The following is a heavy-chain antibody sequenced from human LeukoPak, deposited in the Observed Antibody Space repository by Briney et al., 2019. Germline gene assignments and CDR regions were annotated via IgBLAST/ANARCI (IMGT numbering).Heavy chain of an antibody. V-gene: IGHV6-1*01. CDR3: AREALARGVIYYYYYMDV. Sequence: SQTLSLTCAISGDSVSSNSAAWNWIRQSPSRGLEWLGRTYYRSKWYNDYAVSVKSRITINPDTSKNQFSLQLNSVTPEDTAVYYCAREALARGVIYYYYYMDVWGKGTTVTVSS. CDR2: TYYRSKWYN. D-gene: IGHD3-10*01. J-gene: IGHJ6*03. CDR1: GDSVSSNSAA.